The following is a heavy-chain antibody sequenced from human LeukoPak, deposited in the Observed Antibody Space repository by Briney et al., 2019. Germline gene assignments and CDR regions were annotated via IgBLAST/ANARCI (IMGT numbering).Heavy chain of an antibody. CDR3: ARTGWGFRSSRYYFDY. CDR2: IYYRGST. D-gene: IGHD6-13*01. J-gene: IGHJ4*02. Sequence: SETLSLTCTVSGGSISSSSYYWGWIRQPPGKGLEWIGSIYYRGSTYYNPSLKSRVTISVDTSKNQFSLKLSSVTAADTAVYYCARTGWGFRSSRYYFDYWGQGTLVTVSS. CDR1: GGSISSSSYY. V-gene: IGHV4-39*01.